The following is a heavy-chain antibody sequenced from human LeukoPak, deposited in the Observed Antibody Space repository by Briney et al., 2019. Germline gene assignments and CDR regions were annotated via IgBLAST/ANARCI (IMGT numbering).Heavy chain of an antibody. CDR2: INHSGST. Sequence: SETLSLTCAVYGGSFSGYYWSWIRQPPGKGLEWIGEINHSGSTNYNPSLKSRVTISVDTSKNQFSLKLSSVTAADTVVYYCARQAKGVLDYWGQGTLVTVSS. CDR3: ARQAKGVLDY. J-gene: IGHJ4*02. V-gene: IGHV4-34*01. CDR1: GGSFSGYY. D-gene: IGHD1-1*01.